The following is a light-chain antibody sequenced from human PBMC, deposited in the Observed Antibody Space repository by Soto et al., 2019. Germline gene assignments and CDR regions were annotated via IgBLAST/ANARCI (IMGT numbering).Light chain of an antibody. Sequence: EIVLTQSPGTLSLSPGERATLSCRASQSVSSSYLAWYQQKPGQAPRLLIYGASSRATGIPDRFSGSGSGTDFTLTINSLQSEDFGVYYCHQYNNWPPSTFGQGTRLEIK. J-gene: IGKJ5*01. CDR2: GAS. V-gene: IGKV3-20*01. CDR1: QSVSSSY. CDR3: HQYNNWPPST.